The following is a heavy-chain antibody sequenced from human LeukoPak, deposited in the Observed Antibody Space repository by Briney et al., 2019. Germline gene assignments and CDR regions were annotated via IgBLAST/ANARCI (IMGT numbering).Heavy chain of an antibody. Sequence: GGSLRLSCSASGFTFSNFAMHWVRQAPGKGLEYVSTISSNGGATSYADSVKGRFTISRDNSKNTLYLQMSGLRPEDTAVYYCVKDPGYSSSWYFDYWGQGTLVPVSS. CDR3: VKDPGYSSSWYFDY. D-gene: IGHD6-13*01. V-gene: IGHV3-64D*06. J-gene: IGHJ4*02. CDR1: GFTFSNFA. CDR2: ISSNGGAT.